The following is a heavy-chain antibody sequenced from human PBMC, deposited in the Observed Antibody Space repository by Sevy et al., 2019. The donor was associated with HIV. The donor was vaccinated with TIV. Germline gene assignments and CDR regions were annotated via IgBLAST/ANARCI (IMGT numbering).Heavy chain of an antibody. CDR3: AGENAWGRGYS. CDR2: IYYNGHI. CDR1: GGSITSLY. V-gene: IGHV4-59*08. J-gene: IGHJ4*02. D-gene: IGHD1-26*01. Sequence: SETLSLTCTVSGGSITSLYWNWIRQPPGKGLEWIANIYYNGHINYNPSLKSQVTLSLDTSKNQFPLRLSSVTAADTAMYYCAGENAWGRGYSWGQGTLVTVSS.